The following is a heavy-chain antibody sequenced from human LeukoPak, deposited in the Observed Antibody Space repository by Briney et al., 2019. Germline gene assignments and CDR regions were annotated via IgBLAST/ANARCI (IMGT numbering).Heavy chain of an antibody. CDR3: ARMFSGTYGGIDY. V-gene: IGHV4-4*07. Sequence: PSETLSLTCTVSGGSISSYYWSWIRQPAGKGLEWIGRIYSSGSTNYNPSLKSRVTMSVDTPKNQFSLKLTSVTAADTGVYYCARMFSGTYGGIDYWGQGTLVTVSS. CDR2: IYSSGST. J-gene: IGHJ4*02. CDR1: GGSISSYY. D-gene: IGHD1-26*01.